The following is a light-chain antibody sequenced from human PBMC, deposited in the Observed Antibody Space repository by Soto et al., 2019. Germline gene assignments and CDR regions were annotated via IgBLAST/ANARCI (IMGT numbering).Light chain of an antibody. CDR2: AAS. Sequence: DIVMTQSPDSLAVSLGERATINCKSSQSVLYSSNNKNYLAWYQQKPGKAPKRLIYAASSLQSGVPSRFSGSGSGTEFTLTISRLEPEDFAVYYCQQYGSSPWTFGQGTKVDIK. J-gene: IGKJ1*01. V-gene: IGKV4-1*01. CDR1: QSVLYSSNNKNY. CDR3: QQYGSSPWT.